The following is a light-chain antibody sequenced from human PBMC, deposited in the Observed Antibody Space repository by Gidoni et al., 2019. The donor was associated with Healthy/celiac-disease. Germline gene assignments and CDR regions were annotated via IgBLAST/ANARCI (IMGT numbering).Light chain of an antibody. CDR1: QSVSSS. CDR2: DAS. V-gene: IGKV3-11*01. J-gene: IGKJ2*01. Sequence: EIAMTQSPATLSLSPGERATRSCRASQSVSSSLAWYEQQPGQAPRLLIYDASTSATGIPARFSCSGSGTDFTLTISSLEPEDFAVYYCQQRSNAYTFGQGTKLEIK. CDR3: QQRSNAYT.